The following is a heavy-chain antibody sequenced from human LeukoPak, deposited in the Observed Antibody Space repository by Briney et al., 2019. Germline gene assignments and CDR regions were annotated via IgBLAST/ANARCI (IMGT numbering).Heavy chain of an antibody. CDR1: GGSISSSSYY. V-gene: IGHV4-39*01. CDR3: ARHDKIFGVVIPPSFDY. D-gene: IGHD3-3*01. J-gene: IGHJ4*02. Sequence: SETLSLTCTVSGGSISSSSYYWGGIRQPPGKGLEWIGSIYYSGSTYYNPSLKSRVTISVDTSKNQFSLKLSSVPAADTAVYYCARHDKIFGVVIPPSFDYWGQGTLVTVSS. CDR2: IYYSGST.